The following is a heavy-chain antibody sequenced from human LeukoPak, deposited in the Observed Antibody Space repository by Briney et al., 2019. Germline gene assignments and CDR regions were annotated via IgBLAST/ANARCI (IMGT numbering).Heavy chain of an antibody. V-gene: IGHV4-4*07. CDR1: GGSISNYY. CDR2: IYSSGST. D-gene: IGHD6-13*01. J-gene: IGHJ4*02. Sequence: SETLSLTCTVSGGSISNYYWSWIRQPAGKGLEWNGRIYSSGSTNYNPSLKSRVTMSVDTSKNQFSLKLTSVTAADTAIYYCARDSSSWRSFDCWGQGMLVTVSS. CDR3: ARDSSSWRSFDC.